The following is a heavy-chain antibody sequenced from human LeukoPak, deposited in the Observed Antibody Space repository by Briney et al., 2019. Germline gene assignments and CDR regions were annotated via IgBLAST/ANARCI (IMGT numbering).Heavy chain of an antibody. J-gene: IGHJ6*03. V-gene: IGHV1-3*03. CDR1: GYTFTNYA. D-gene: IGHD1-7*01. CDR2: INTGNGNT. CDR3: ARDPRITGTTSRDYYYYMDV. Sequence: GASVKVSCKASGYTFTNYAMHWVRQAPGQRLEWMGWINTGNGNTKYSQEFQGRVTITADESTSTVYMELSSLRSEDTAVYYCARDPRITGTTSRDYYYYMDVWGKGTTVTVSS.